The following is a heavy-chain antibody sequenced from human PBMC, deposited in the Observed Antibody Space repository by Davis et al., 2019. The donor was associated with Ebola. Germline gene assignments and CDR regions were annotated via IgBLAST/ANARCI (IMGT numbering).Heavy chain of an antibody. CDR2: ISGSGGST. Sequence: PGGSLRLSCAASGFTFSSYAMSWVRQAPGKGLEWVSAISGSGGSTYYADSVKGRFTISRDNSKNTLYLQMNSLRAEDTAVYYCARDREVVPAADYYYYMDVWGKGTTVTVSS. V-gene: IGHV3-23*01. CDR3: ARDREVVPAADYYYYMDV. CDR1: GFTFSSYA. D-gene: IGHD2-2*01. J-gene: IGHJ6*03.